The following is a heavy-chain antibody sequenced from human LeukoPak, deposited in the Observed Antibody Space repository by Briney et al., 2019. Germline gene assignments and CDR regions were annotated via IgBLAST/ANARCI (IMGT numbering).Heavy chain of an antibody. J-gene: IGHJ4*02. V-gene: IGHV5-51*01. D-gene: IGHD3-10*01. CDR1: GSSFTTYW. Sequence: GASLQISCQCSGSSFTTYWIGWVRQLPGKGLECMGIIYPGDSDTRYSPSFQGQVTISADKSINTAYLQWSSLKASDTAMYYCARLGTYWSNYYFEYWGQGTLVTVS. CDR2: IYPGDSDT. CDR3: ARLGTYWSNYYFEY.